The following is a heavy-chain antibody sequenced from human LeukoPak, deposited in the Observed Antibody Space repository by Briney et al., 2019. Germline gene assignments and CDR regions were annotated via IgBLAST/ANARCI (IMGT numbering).Heavy chain of an antibody. CDR1: GFTFSSYS. CDR3: ARENILTGYPSYYFDY. V-gene: IGHV3-21*01. CDR2: ISSSSSYI. J-gene: IGHJ4*02. Sequence: GGSLSLSCAACGFTFSSYSMNWLRQAPGKGLEWVSSISSSSSYIYYADPVKGRFTISRDNAKNSLYLQMNSLRAEDTAVYYCARENILTGYPSYYFDYWGQGTLVTVSS. D-gene: IGHD3-9*01.